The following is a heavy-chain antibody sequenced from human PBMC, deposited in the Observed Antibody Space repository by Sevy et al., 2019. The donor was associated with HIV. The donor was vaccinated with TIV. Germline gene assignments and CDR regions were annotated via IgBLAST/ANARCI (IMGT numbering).Heavy chain of an antibody. CDR1: GYSFTSYW. CDR2: IYPGDSDT. V-gene: IGHV5-51*01. Sequence: GGSLRLSCKGSGYSFTSYWIGWVRQMPGKGLEWMGIIYPGDSDTRYSPSFQGQVTISADKSISTAYLQWSSLKASDTDMYYCARIGGIAAASSLHFDYWGQGTLVTVSS. D-gene: IGHD6-13*01. J-gene: IGHJ4*02. CDR3: ARIGGIAAASSLHFDY.